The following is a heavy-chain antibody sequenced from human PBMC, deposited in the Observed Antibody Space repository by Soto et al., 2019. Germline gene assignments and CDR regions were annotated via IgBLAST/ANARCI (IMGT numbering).Heavy chain of an antibody. CDR2: INHSGST. J-gene: IGHJ6*02. CDR3: RGLSLTGHPPNYYSYCGKEV. Sequence: PSETLSLACAFCGGSFSGYYWGWIRQPPGKGLEWIGEINHSGSTNYHPSLKSRVTISVDTSKKHFSLQLSSVTAADTAVYYCRGLSLTGHPPNYYSYCGKEVSGQGTTVSVS. V-gene: IGHV4-34*01. D-gene: IGHD3-9*01. CDR1: GGSFSGYY.